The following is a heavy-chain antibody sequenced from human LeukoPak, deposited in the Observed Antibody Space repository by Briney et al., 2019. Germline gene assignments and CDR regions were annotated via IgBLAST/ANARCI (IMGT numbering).Heavy chain of an antibody. CDR1: GGSVTSYY. Sequence: PSETLSLTCTVSGGSVTSYYLTWIRQPAGKGLEWIGRIYAGGSTSYNPSLKSRVTMSVDSSRNRFSLNLSSVTAADTAVYYCARYLRSNWFDPWGQGTVVTVSS. CDR2: IYAGGST. V-gene: IGHV4-4*07. CDR3: ARYLRSNWFDP. J-gene: IGHJ5*02. D-gene: IGHD2/OR15-2a*01.